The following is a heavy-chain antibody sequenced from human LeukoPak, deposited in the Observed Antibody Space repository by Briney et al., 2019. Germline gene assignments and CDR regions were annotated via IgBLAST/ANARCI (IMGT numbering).Heavy chain of an antibody. J-gene: IGHJ5*02. D-gene: IGHD6-13*01. CDR1: GGSISSRTYF. Sequence: SETLSLTCTVSGGSISSRTYFWGWIRQPPGGPLEWVVSLYYTGDTYYNPSLSSRVAMSIDTSNNQFSLKLSSLTAADTAVYYCARDRGHYSSSWYTWFDPWGQGILVTVSS. CDR2: LYYTGDT. V-gene: IGHV4-39*07. CDR3: ARDRGHYSSSWYTWFDP.